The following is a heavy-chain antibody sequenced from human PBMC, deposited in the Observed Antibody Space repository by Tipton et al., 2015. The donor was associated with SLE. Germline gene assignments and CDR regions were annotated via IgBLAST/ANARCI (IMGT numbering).Heavy chain of an antibody. Sequence: TLSLTCIVSGVSITSYTYSWSWIRQSAGKGLEWLGRMYITGSAIYNPSLKSRVTISVDTSKNQFSLKLSSVTAADTAVYYCARDLRSGGYYYYYYMDVWGKGTTVTVSS. J-gene: IGHJ6*03. CDR2: MYITGSA. CDR3: ARDLRSGGYYYYYYMDV. D-gene: IGHD1-14*01. CDR1: GVSITSYTYS. V-gene: IGHV4-61*02.